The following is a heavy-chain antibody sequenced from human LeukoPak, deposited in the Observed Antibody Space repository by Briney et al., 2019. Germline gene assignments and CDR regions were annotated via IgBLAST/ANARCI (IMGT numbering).Heavy chain of an antibody. CDR2: IYPSGGST. CDR3: ARRVGSSSPLPYDAFDI. V-gene: IGHV1-46*01. D-gene: IGHD6-6*01. CDR1: GYTFTSYY. J-gene: IGHJ3*02. Sequence: GASVKVSCKASGYTFTSYYIHWVRQAPGQGLEWMGIIYPSGGSTTYAQKFQGRVTMTRDMSTSTVYMELSSLRSEDTAVYYCARRVGSSSPLPYDAFDIWGQGTMVTVSS.